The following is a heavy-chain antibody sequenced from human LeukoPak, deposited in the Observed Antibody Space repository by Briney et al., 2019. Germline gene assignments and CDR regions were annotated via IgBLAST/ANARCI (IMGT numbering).Heavy chain of an antibody. CDR3: GRYSSDWSFDY. Sequence: SETLSLTCTVSGVSISRSSYHWGWIRQPPGKGLEWIGSIYYSGTTYYNPSLKSRVTISVDTSKNQFSLKVSSVTAADTAVYYCGRYSSDWSFDYWGPGTLVTVTS. V-gene: IGHV4-39*01. J-gene: IGHJ4*02. CDR2: IYYSGTT. D-gene: IGHD6-19*01. CDR1: GVSISRSSYH.